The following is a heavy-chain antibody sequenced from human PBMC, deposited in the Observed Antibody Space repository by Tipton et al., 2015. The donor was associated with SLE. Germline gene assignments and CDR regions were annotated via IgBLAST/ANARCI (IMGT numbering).Heavy chain of an antibody. Sequence: GSLRLSCAASGFTFSTYNMNWVRQAPGKGLEWISYISSSGSTIYYADSVKGRFTISRDNAKNSLYLQMNSLRDEDTAVYYCARDHRFYSNSYYYYFGMDVWGQGTTVTVSS. CDR3: ARDHRFYSNSYYYYFGMDV. D-gene: IGHD4-11*01. J-gene: IGHJ6*02. CDR2: ISSSGSTI. CDR1: GFTFSTYN. V-gene: IGHV3-48*02.